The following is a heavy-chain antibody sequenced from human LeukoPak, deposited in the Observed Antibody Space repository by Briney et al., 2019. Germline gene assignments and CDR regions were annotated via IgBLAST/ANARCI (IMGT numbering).Heavy chain of an antibody. CDR2: INHSGST. Sequence: PSETLSLTCTVSGGSISSGGYYWSWIRQPPGKGLEWIGEINHSGSTNYNPSLKSRVTISVDTSKNQFSLKLSSVTAADTAVYYCARVRRYSSSKGDYFDYWGQGTLVTVSS. CDR1: GGSISSGGYY. D-gene: IGHD6-6*01. J-gene: IGHJ4*02. V-gene: IGHV4-39*07. CDR3: ARVRRYSSSKGDYFDY.